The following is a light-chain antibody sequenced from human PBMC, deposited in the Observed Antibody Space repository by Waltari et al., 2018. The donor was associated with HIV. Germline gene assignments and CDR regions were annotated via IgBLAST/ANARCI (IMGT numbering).Light chain of an antibody. CDR2: QAS. CDR3: QQYNWHWT. CDR1: QPVSSW. J-gene: IGKJ1*01. Sequence: DIQVIQSPSALSASVRDKVTISCRASQPVSSWMAWFLQRPSKAPRLLIYQASILASGVPSRFSGSRSGTDFSLTIRGLQPDDFGTYYCQQYNWHWTFGQGTRV. V-gene: IGKV1-5*01.